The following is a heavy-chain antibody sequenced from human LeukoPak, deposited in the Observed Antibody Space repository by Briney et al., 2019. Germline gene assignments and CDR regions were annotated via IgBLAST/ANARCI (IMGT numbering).Heavy chain of an antibody. Sequence: GGSLRLSCAASGFTFSSYGMVWVRQAPGKGLEYVSGITSNGGTTYYGNSVKGRFTISRDNSKDTLYLQMGSLRDEDMAVYYCARGIRWASDYWGQGTLVTVAS. V-gene: IGHV3-64*01. CDR3: ARGIRWASDY. CDR2: ITSNGGTT. J-gene: IGHJ4*02. D-gene: IGHD4-23*01. CDR1: GFTFSSYG.